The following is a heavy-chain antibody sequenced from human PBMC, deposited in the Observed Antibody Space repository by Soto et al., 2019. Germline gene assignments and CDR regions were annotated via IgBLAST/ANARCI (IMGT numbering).Heavy chain of an antibody. CDR3: ARRLGSSSVNWFGP. CDR2: VYYSGNT. CDR1: SSSISSNTYF. V-gene: IGHV4-39*01. D-gene: IGHD3-10*01. J-gene: IGHJ5*02. Sequence: QLQVLESGPGLVKPSETLSLACTVSSSSISSNTYFWAWIRQPPGKGLEWIGSVYYSGNTYYNPSLNSRVTMSVDSSKNQFSLKVSSVTAADTAVYYCARRLGSSSVNWFGPWGQGTLVTVSS.